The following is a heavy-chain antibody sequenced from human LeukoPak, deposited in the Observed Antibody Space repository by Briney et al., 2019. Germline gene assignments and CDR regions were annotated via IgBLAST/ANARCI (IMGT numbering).Heavy chain of an antibody. CDR1: GFTFSNYA. CDR3: ARKGGTRFDFWRGYGY. Sequence: GGSLRLSCAASGFTFSNYAMSWVRQAPGKGLEWVSAISGSGDNTNYADSVKGRFTISRDNSKNTLYLQMNSLRAEDTAVYYCARKGGTRFDFWRGYGYWGQGTLVTVSS. CDR2: ISGSGDNT. D-gene: IGHD3-3*01. V-gene: IGHV3-23*01. J-gene: IGHJ4*02.